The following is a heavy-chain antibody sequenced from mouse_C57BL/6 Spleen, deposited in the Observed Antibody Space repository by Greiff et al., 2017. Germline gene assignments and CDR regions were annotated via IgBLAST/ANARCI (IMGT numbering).Heavy chain of an antibody. J-gene: IGHJ1*03. CDR3: TRDDGNYWYFGV. V-gene: IGHV5-9-1*02. CDR2: ISSGGDYI. CDR1: GFTFSSYA. D-gene: IGHD2-3*01. Sequence: EVMLVESGEGLVKPGGSLKLSCAASGFTFSSYAMSWVRQTPEKRLEWVAYISSGGDYIYYADTVKGRFTISRDNARNTRYLQMSSLKSEDTAMYYCTRDDGNYWYFGVWGTGTTVTVSS.